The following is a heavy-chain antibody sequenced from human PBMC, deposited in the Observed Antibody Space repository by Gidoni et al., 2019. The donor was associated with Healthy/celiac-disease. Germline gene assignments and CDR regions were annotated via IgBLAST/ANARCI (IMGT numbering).Heavy chain of an antibody. CDR1: GFPFSSYA. D-gene: IGHD6-19*01. J-gene: IGHJ4*02. Sequence: EVQLVESGGGLVQPGGSLILACAASGFPFSSYAMSWVRQAPGKGLEWVPAISGSGGSTYYADSVKGRFTISRDNSKNTLYLQMNSLRAEDTAVYYCAKMGGYSSGWYRLFDYWGQGTLVTVSS. CDR3: AKMGGYSSGWYRLFDY. CDR2: ISGSGGST. V-gene: IGHV3-23*04.